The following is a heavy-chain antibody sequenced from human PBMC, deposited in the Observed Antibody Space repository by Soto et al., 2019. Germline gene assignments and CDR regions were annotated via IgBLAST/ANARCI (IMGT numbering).Heavy chain of an antibody. J-gene: IGHJ4*02. V-gene: IGHV3-64D*06. CDR3: LVASAAY. D-gene: IGHD6-13*01. Sequence: GGSLRLSCSASGFTFRSYVMNWVRQAPGKGLEYVSGITSNGGSTFYADSVKGSFIISRDNSQNTVYLQISSLTTADTAVYYCLVASAAYWGQGTQVTVSS. CDR1: GFTFRSYV. CDR2: ITSNGGST.